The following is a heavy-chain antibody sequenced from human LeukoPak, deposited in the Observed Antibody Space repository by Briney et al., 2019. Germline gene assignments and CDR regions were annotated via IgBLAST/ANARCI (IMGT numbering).Heavy chain of an antibody. Sequence: GGSLRLSCAASGFNFGSYWMHWVRQAPGKGLVWVSSISSSSSYIYYADSVKGRFTISRDNAKNSLYLQMNSLRAEDTAVYYCARDAEVGWELPPLVGFDYWGQGTLVTVSS. CDR3: ARDAEVGWELPPLVGFDY. CDR1: GFNFGSYW. V-gene: IGHV3-21*01. CDR2: ISSSSSYI. D-gene: IGHD1-26*01. J-gene: IGHJ4*02.